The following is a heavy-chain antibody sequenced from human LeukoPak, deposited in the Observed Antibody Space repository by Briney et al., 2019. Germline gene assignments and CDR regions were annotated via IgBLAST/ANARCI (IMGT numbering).Heavy chain of an antibody. V-gene: IGHV3-21*01. J-gene: IGHJ4*02. CDR1: EFTFSSYN. D-gene: IGHD1-26*01. CDR2: ISSSSSHI. CDR3: VREGSGGSYSNY. Sequence: PGGSLRLSCAPSEFTFSSYNMNWVRQAPGKGLEWVSFISSSSSHIYYADSVKGRFTISRDNAKNSLYLQMNSLRGEDTAVYYCVREGSGGSYSNYWGQGTLVTVSS.